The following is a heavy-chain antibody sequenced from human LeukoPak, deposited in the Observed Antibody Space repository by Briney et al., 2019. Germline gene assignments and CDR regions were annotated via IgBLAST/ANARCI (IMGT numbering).Heavy chain of an antibody. J-gene: IGHJ3*02. CDR2: INPNSGGT. CDR3: ARDLGAAPHAFDI. V-gene: IGHV1-2*02. D-gene: IGHD6-6*01. CDR1: GYTFTGYY. Sequence: ASVKVSCKASGYTFTGYYMHWVRQAPGQGLEWMGWINPNSGGTNYAQKLQGRVTMTRDTSISTAYMELSRLTSDDTAVYYCARDLGAAPHAFDIWGQGTMVTVSS.